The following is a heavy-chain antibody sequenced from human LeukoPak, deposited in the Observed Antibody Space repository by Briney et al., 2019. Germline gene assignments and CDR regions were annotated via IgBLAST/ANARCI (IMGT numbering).Heavy chain of an antibody. CDR2: IWYDGSNI. CDR3: ARARNDYDSNGFSVLDY. V-gene: IGHV3-33*01. D-gene: IGHD3-22*01. Sequence: PGTSLRLSCAASGISFSSHGMHWVRQAPGKGLEWVAVIWYDGSNIYYADSVKGRFTISRDNSKNTLYLQMNSLRAEDMALYYCARARNDYDSNGFSVLDYWGQGTLVTVSS. J-gene: IGHJ4*02. CDR1: GISFSSHG.